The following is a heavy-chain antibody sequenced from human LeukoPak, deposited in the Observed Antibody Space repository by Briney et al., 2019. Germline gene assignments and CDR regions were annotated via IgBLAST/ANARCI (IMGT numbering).Heavy chain of an antibody. V-gene: IGHV1-69*13. J-gene: IGHJ6*04. CDR1: GGTFSSYA. CDR2: IIPIFGTA. CDR3: ARGGYCSSTSCYPPRYYYGMDV. D-gene: IGHD2-2*01. Sequence: AASVTVSCKASGGTFSSYAMSWVRQAPGQGLEWMGGIIPIFGTANYAQKFQGRVTITADESTSTAYMELSSLRSEDTAVYYCARGGYCSSTSCYPPRYYYGMDVWGKGTTVTVSS.